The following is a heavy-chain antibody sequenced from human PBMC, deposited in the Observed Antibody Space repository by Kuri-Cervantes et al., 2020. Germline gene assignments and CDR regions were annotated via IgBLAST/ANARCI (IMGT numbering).Heavy chain of an antibody. V-gene: IGHV3-7*01. CDR1: GFTFSSYW. CDR2: IKQDGSEK. J-gene: IGHJ2*01. CDR3: ARDVGGDYSIDWYFDL. D-gene: IGHD4-17*01. Sequence: GGSLRLSCAASGFTFSSYWMSGVRQAPGKGLEWVANIKQDGSEKYYVDSLKGRFTISRDNAKNSLYLQMNSLRAEDTAVYYCARDVGGDYSIDWYFDLWGRGTLVTVSS.